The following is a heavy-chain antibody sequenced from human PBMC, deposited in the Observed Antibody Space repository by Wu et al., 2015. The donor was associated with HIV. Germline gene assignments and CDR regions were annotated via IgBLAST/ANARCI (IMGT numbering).Heavy chain of an antibody. CDR1: GYTFNRFP. D-gene: IGHD3-22*01. J-gene: IGHJ6*02. CDR2: VIPLIGTT. CDR3: AREAYDDTSHQFLVDYFYAMDV. Sequence: QVRLLQSGAEVRRPGSSVKVPCLTSGYTFNRFPINWLRQVPGQELEWMAVVIPLIGTTHYAPKFEGRLTVSTAASATTAYMELRNLTADDTALYFCAREAYDDTSHQFLVDYFYAMDVWGQGTVVLVSS. V-gene: IGHV1-69*05.